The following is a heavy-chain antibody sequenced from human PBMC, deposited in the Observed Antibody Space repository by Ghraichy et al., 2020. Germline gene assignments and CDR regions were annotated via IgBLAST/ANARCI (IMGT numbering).Heavy chain of an antibody. Sequence: ASVKVSCKASGYTFTSYGISWVRQAPGQGLEWMGWISAYNGNTNYAQKLQGRVTMTTDTYTSTAYMELRSLRSDDTAVYYCASYYSGPYCSSTSCYPSPRRSGGMDVWGQGTTVTVSS. V-gene: IGHV1-18*01. J-gene: IGHJ6*02. D-gene: IGHD2-2*01. CDR1: GYTFTSYG. CDR2: ISAYNGNT. CDR3: ASYYSGPYCSSTSCYPSPRRSGGMDV.